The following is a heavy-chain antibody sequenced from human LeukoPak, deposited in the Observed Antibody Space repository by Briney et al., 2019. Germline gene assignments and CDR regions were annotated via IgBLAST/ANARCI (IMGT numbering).Heavy chain of an antibody. Sequence: ASVNVSCKTSGYTFTDFGISWVRQAPGQGLEWIGWVSAYNGNTNYAQKLQGRVTMSTDTSTSTAYMELRSLRSEDTAVYFCAREWSGSDYYYYGMDVWGQGTTVTVSS. J-gene: IGHJ6*02. D-gene: IGHD3-10*02. V-gene: IGHV1-18*01. CDR3: AREWSGSDYYYYGMDV. CDR2: VSAYNGNT. CDR1: GYTFTDFG.